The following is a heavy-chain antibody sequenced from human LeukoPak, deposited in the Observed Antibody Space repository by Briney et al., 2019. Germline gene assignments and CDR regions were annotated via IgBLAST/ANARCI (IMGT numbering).Heavy chain of an antibody. CDR1: GFTFSSYA. CDR2: ISGSGGST. CDR3: AKDRRGYSYGPDDAFDI. D-gene: IGHD5-18*01. J-gene: IGHJ3*02. Sequence: SGGSLRLSCAASGFTFSSYAMSWVRQAPGKGLEWVSAISGSGGSTYYADSVEGRFTISRDNSKNTLYLQMNSLRAEDTAVYYCAKDRRGYSYGPDDAFDIWGQGTMVTVSS. V-gene: IGHV3-23*01.